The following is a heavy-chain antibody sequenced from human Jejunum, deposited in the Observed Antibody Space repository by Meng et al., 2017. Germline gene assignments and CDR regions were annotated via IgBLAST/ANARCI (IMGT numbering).Heavy chain of an antibody. Sequence: QVEFQGWAPGLVKPSETLSLTCAVSGGSIESNNWWTWISQPPGQGLEWIGEVYHSGSTHYNPSLQSRVTISIDNSKNRFSLSLNSVTAADTAIYYCARADYVRYFDLWGRGTLVTVSS. CDR2: VYHSGST. CDR1: GGSIESNNW. CDR3: ARADYVRYFDL. V-gene: IGHV4-4*02. J-gene: IGHJ2*01. D-gene: IGHD3-10*02.